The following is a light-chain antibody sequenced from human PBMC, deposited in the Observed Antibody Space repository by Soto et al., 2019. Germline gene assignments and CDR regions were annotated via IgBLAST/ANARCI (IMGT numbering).Light chain of an antibody. J-gene: IGKJ1*01. CDR1: QSVSSSY. Sequence: ELVLTQSPGTLSLSPRERATLSCRASQSVSSSYLAWYQQKPGQAPRLLIYGASSRATGIPDRFSASGSGTDFTLTISRLEPEDFAVYYCQQYGSSPWTFGQGTKVDIK. V-gene: IGKV3-20*01. CDR3: QQYGSSPWT. CDR2: GAS.